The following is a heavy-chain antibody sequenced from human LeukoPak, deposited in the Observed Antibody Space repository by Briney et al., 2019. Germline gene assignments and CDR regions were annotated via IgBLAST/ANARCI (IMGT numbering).Heavy chain of an antibody. Sequence: PGGSLRLSCAASGFTFSSYWMSWVRQAPGKGLEWVANIKQDGSEKYYVDSVKGRFTISRDNAKNSLYLQMNSLRAEDTAVYYCARGSSGWSYAFDIWGQGTMVTVSS. CDR1: GFTFSSYW. J-gene: IGHJ3*02. D-gene: IGHD6-19*01. CDR2: IKQDGSEK. V-gene: IGHV3-7*01. CDR3: ARGSSGWSYAFDI.